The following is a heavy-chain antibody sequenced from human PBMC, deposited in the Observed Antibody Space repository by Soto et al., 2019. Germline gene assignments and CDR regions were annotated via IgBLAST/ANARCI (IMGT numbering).Heavy chain of an antibody. D-gene: IGHD3-10*01. CDR3: ASPGITMVRGVIIDYYYYGMDV. Sequence: QVQLVQSGAEVKKPGSSVKVSCKASGGTFSSYAISWVRQAPGQGLEWMGGIIPIFGTANYAQKFQGRVTITADESTSTAYMELSSLRSEDTAVYYCASPGITMVRGVIIDYYYYGMDVWGQGTTVTVSS. V-gene: IGHV1-69*12. CDR2: IIPIFGTA. CDR1: GGTFSSYA. J-gene: IGHJ6*02.